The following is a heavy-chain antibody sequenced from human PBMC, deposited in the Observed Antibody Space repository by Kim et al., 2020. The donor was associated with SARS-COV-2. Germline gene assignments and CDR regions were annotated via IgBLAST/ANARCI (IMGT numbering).Heavy chain of an antibody. Sequence: GESLKISCKGSGYSFTSYWIGWVRQMPGKGLEWMGIIYPGDSDTRYSPSFQGQVTISADKSISTAYLQWSSLKASDTAMYYCARENWARTRRATFDYWGQGTLVTVSS. V-gene: IGHV5-51*01. CDR2: IYPGDSDT. CDR3: ARENWARTRRATFDY. CDR1: GYSFTSYW. J-gene: IGHJ4*02. D-gene: IGHD7-27*01.